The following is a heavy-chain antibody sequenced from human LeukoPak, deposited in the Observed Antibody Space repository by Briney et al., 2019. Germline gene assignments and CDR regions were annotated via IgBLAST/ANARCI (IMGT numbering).Heavy chain of an antibody. V-gene: IGHV3-23*01. D-gene: IGHD2-8*01. Sequence: GGSLRLSCAASGFTFSSYAMSWVRQAPGKGLEWVSAISGSGGSTYYADSVKGRFTISRDNSKNTLYLQMNSLRAEDTAVYYCAKGPEIVLMVYARLTDYWGQGTLVTVPS. CDR3: AKGPEIVLMVYARLTDY. CDR1: GFTFSSYA. CDR2: ISGSGGST. J-gene: IGHJ4*02.